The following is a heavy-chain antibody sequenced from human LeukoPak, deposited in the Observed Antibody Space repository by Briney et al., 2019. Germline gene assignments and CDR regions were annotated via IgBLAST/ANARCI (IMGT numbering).Heavy chain of an antibody. J-gene: IGHJ6*03. Sequence: ASVKVSCKTSGSTFSNYGLSWARQAPGHGLEWMGWINTYNGDTTSAQRFQDRVTMTTDTSTTTVYMDLGNLRSDDTAVYFCARGGYNYGYGGPNYMDVWGEGTTVIV. V-gene: IGHV1-18*01. CDR3: ARGGYNYGYGGPNYMDV. CDR1: GSTFSNYG. D-gene: IGHD5-24*01. CDR2: INTYNGDT.